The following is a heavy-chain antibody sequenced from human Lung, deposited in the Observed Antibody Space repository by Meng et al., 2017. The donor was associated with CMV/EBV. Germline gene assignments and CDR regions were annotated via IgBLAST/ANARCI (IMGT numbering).Heavy chain of an antibody. CDR2: IYHSGST. J-gene: IGHJ4*02. D-gene: IGHD6-19*01. Sequence: QAQLQESCPRLVKPSATLSLTCAFSVGSISSSNWWSWVRQPPGKGLEWIAEIYHSGSTNYNPSLKSRVTISVDKSKNQFSLNLSSVTAADTAVYYCARVGQWLPIDYWGQGTLVTVSS. CDR3: ARVGQWLPIDY. CDR1: VGSISSSNW. V-gene: IGHV4-4*02.